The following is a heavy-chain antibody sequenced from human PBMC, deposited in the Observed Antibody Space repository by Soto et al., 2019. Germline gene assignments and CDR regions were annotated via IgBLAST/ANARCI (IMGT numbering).Heavy chain of an antibody. V-gene: IGHV4-59*12. CDR2: IYYSGST. Sequence: PSETLSLTCTVSGGSISSYYWSWIRQPPGKGLEWIGYIYYSGSTNYNPSLKSRVTISVDKSKNQLSLSLNSVTAADTAVYYCACKKGSSYGPHYFDSWGQGTLVTVPQ. J-gene: IGHJ4*02. D-gene: IGHD5-18*01. CDR1: GGSISSYY. CDR3: ACKKGSSYGPHYFDS.